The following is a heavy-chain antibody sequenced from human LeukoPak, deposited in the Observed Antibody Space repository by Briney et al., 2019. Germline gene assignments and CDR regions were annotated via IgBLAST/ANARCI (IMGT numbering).Heavy chain of an antibody. CDR1: GGSISGYY. D-gene: IGHD3-3*01. CDR3: ARHLPDFTQPLED. J-gene: IGHJ4*02. Sequence: SETLSLTCTVSGGSISGYYWSWIRQPPGKGLEWIGEINHSGSTNYNPSLKSRVTISVDTSKNQFSLKLSSVTAADTAVYYCARHLPDFTQPLEDWGQGTLVTVSS. CDR2: INHSGST. V-gene: IGHV4-34*01.